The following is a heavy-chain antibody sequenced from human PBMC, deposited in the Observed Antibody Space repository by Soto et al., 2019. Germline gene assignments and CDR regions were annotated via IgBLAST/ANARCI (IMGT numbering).Heavy chain of an antibody. CDR2: IDPSDSYT. Sequence: PGESLKISCKGSGYSFTGYWISWVRQMPGKGLEWMGRIDPSDSYTNYSPSFQGHVTISADKSISTAYLQWSILKASDTAMYYCARLGVVIPAANSPFIYGMDVWGQGTTVTVSS. D-gene: IGHD2-2*01. J-gene: IGHJ6*02. V-gene: IGHV5-10-1*01. CDR1: GYSFTGYW. CDR3: ARLGVVIPAANSPFIYGMDV.